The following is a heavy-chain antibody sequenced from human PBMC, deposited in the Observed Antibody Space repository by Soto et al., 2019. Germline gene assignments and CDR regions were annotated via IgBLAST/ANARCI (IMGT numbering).Heavy chain of an antibody. Sequence: GGSLRLSCATSGFTFSRYWMHWVRQAPGKGLVWVSRINSDGSSTSYADSVKGRFTISRDNAKNTLYLQMNSLRAEDTAVYYCARVLSRYDYVWGSYPEYFDYWGQGTLVTVSS. D-gene: IGHD3-16*02. CDR2: INSDGSST. J-gene: IGHJ4*02. CDR1: GFTFSRYW. V-gene: IGHV3-74*01. CDR3: ARVLSRYDYVWGSYPEYFDY.